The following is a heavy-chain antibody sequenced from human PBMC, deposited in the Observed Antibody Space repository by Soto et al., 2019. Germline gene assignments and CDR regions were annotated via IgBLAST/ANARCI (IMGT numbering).Heavy chain of an antibody. D-gene: IGHD3-3*01. J-gene: IGHJ4*02. CDR3: FLSKIPYRALDNHSPFAH. Sequence: SETLSLTCTVSGGSSSIGTYYWSWIRQHPGKGLEWIGYIHYSGDTYYNPSLKSRVTMSVDTSKNHFSLKLSSVTAAATAVYYFFLSKIPYRALDNHSPFAHLVQGPMVT. CDR1: GGSSSIGTYY. V-gene: IGHV4-31*06. CDR2: IHYSGDT.